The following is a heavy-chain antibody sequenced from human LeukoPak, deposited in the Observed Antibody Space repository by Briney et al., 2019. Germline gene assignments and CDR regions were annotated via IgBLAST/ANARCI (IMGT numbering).Heavy chain of an antibody. D-gene: IGHD3-3*01. CDR3: AREGLRTERSDTDAFDI. V-gene: IGHV3-21*01. CDR2: ISSNGYYI. CDR1: GFTFSTYT. J-gene: IGHJ3*02. Sequence: GGSLRLSCAAFGFTFSTYTINWVRQAPGKGLEWVSSISSNGYYIYYAGSVRGRFTISRDNAKNSLYLQMNSLRAEDTALYYCAREGLRTERSDTDAFDIWGQGTMVTVSS.